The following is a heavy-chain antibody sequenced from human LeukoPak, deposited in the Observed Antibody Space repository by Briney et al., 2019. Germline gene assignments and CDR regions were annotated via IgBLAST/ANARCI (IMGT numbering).Heavy chain of an antibody. CDR1: GDTFIIYG. J-gene: IGHJ4*02. CDR3: VRYSDSSGIPDY. D-gene: IGHD3-22*01. Sequence: ASVKVSCKASGDTFIIYGFTWVRQAPGQGLEWMGWISAYNGHTNYAQKFQGRITMTTDTSTSTAYMDLGSLRSDDTAVYYCVRYSDSSGIPDYWGQGTLVIVSS. V-gene: IGHV1-18*01. CDR2: ISAYNGHT.